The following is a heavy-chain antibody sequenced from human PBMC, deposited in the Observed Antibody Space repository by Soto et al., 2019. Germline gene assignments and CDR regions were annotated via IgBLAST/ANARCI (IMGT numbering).Heavy chain of an antibody. J-gene: IGHJ6*02. V-gene: IGHV1-69*06. CDR1: GGTFSSYA. CDR3: ARERRIAAAENYYYYGMDV. Sequence: QVQLVQSGAEVKKPGSSVKVSCKASGGTFSSYAISWVRQAPGQGLEWMGGIIPIFGTANYAQKFQGRVTITADKSTSTAYMELSSLRSEDTAVYYCARERRIAAAENYYYYGMDVWGQGTTVTVSS. D-gene: IGHD6-13*01. CDR2: IIPIFGTA.